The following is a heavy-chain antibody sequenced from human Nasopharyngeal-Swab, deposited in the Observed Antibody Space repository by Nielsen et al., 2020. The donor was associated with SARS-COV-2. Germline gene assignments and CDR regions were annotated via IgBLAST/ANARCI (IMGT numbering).Heavy chain of an antibody. CDR3: AKYSRGELRFIGY. D-gene: IGHD1-26*01. CDR2: ISSTGSTI. V-gene: IGHV3-48*03. CDR1: GFTFSAYD. J-gene: IGHJ4*02. Sequence: GESLKISCAASGFTFSAYDMNWVRQAPGKGLEWVSYISSTGSTINYADSVKGRVTISRDNAKNTLYLQMNSLRAEDTAVYYCAKYSRGELRFIGYWGQGTLVTVSS.